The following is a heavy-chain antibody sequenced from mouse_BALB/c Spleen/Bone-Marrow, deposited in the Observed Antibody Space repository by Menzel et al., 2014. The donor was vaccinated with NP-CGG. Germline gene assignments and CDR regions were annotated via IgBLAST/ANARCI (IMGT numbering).Heavy chain of an antibody. J-gene: IGHJ3*01. CDR3: AYYRYDEGGFAF. CDR2: IDPANGNT. CDR1: GFNIKDTY. Sequence: SGAELVKPGASVKLSCTASGFNIKDTYMHWVKQRPEQGLEWIVGIDPANGNTKYDPKFQGKATITADTPSNTAYLQLSSLTSEDTAVYYCAYYRYDEGGFAFWGQGTLVTVSA. V-gene: IGHV14-3*02. D-gene: IGHD2-14*01.